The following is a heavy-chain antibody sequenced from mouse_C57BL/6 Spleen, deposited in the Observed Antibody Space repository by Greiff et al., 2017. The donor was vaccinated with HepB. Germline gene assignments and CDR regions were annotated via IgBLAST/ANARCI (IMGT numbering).Heavy chain of an antibody. CDR1: GYSITSGYY. Sequence: EVQLVESGPGLVKPSQSLSLTCSVTGYSITSGYYWNWIRQFPGNKLEWMGYISYDGSNNYNPSLKNRISITRDTSKNQFFLKLNSVTTEDTATYYCAGTAQATFDYWGQGTTLTVSS. V-gene: IGHV3-6*01. CDR3: AGTAQATFDY. J-gene: IGHJ2*01. D-gene: IGHD3-2*02. CDR2: ISYDGSN.